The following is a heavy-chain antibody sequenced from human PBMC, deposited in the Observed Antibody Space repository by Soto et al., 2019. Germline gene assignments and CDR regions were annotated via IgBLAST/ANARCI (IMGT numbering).Heavy chain of an antibody. Sequence: QVQLQQWGAGLLKPSETLSLTCAVYGGSFSGYYWSWIRQPPGKGLEWIGKINHSGSTNYNPSLKSRVSLSVDTSKNQFSLKVSAVTAADTAGYYCARMVGQLRLYYYCGMDVWGQGNTVTVSS. V-gene: IGHV4-34*01. CDR2: INHSGST. D-gene: IGHD5-18*01. CDR1: GGSFSGYY. J-gene: IGHJ6*02. CDR3: ARMVGQLRLYYYCGMDV.